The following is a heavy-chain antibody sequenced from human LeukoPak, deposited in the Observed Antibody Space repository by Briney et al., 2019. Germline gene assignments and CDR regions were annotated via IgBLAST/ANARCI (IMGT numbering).Heavy chain of an antibody. Sequence: GGSLRLSCAASGFTFSSYWMHWVRQAPGKGLVWVSRINSDGSSTTYADSVKGRFTISRDNSKNTLYLQMNSLRAEDTAVYYCASEVVVAATFDYWGQGTLVTVSS. D-gene: IGHD2-15*01. J-gene: IGHJ4*02. CDR2: INSDGSST. CDR1: GFTFSSYW. V-gene: IGHV3-74*01. CDR3: ASEVVVAATFDY.